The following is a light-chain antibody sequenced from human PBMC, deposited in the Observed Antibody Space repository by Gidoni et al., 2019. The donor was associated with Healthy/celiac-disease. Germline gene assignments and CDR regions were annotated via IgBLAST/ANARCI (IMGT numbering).Light chain of an antibody. J-gene: IGKJ2*01. V-gene: IGKV1-39*01. CDR3: RQRYSNPYT. CDR2: AAS. Sequence: DIQMTQSPSSLSASVVDRVTIPCRASQSISSYSNWYQQKPGKAPKLLIYAASSLQSGVPSRCSGSGSGTKYTLTISSLQPEDYSTDYCRQRYSNPYTFGQGTKLEIK. CDR1: QSISSY.